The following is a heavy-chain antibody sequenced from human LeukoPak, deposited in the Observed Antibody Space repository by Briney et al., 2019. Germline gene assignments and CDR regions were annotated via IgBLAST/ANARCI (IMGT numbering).Heavy chain of an antibody. D-gene: IGHD3-3*01. CDR3: ARAGGYDFWSGYFDY. CDR1: GGTFSSYT. Sequence: SVKVSCKASGGTFSSYTISWVRQAPGQGLEWMGRIIPILGIANYAQKFQGRVTITADKSTSTAYMELSSLRSEDTAVYYCARAGGYDFWSGYFDYWGQGTLVTVSS. J-gene: IGHJ4*02. CDR2: IIPILGIA. V-gene: IGHV1-69*02.